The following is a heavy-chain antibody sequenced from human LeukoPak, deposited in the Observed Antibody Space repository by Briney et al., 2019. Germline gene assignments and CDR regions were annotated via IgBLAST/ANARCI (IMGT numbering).Heavy chain of an antibody. D-gene: IGHD7-27*01. CDR3: ARHWGSDWYFDL. Sequence: SETLSLTCAVSGGSISNYYCSWIRQPPGKGLEWLGYIHYSGYTNYNPSLKSRVTISVDTSKNQFSLNLSSVTAADTAVYYCARHWGSDWYFDLWGRGALVTVSS. CDR2: IHYSGYT. J-gene: IGHJ2*01. V-gene: IGHV4-59*01. CDR1: GGSISNYY.